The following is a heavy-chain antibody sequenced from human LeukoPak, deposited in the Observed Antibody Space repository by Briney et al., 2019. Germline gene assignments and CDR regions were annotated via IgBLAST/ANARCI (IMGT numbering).Heavy chain of an antibody. CDR1: GFTFSSYS. Sequence: GGSLRLSCAASGFTFSSYSMNWVRQAPGKGLEWVSYISSSSSTIYYADSVKDRFTISRDNAKNSLYLQMNSLRAEDTAVYYCARVSRPWNAFDIWGQGTMVTVSS. CDR3: ARVSRPWNAFDI. J-gene: IGHJ3*02. V-gene: IGHV3-48*01. CDR2: ISSSSSTI.